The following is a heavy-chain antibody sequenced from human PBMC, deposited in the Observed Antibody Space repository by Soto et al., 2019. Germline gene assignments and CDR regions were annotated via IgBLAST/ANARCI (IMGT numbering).Heavy chain of an antibody. CDR1: GGTFSSYA. J-gene: IGHJ6*02. Sequence: SVKVSCKASGGTFSSYAISWVRQAPGQGLEWMGGIIPIFGTANYAQKFQGRVTITADESTSTAYMELSSLRSEDTAVYYCARGRPNYYGMDVWGQGTTVTVSS. CDR3: ARGRPNYYGMDV. CDR2: IIPIFGTA. V-gene: IGHV1-69*13. D-gene: IGHD6-25*01.